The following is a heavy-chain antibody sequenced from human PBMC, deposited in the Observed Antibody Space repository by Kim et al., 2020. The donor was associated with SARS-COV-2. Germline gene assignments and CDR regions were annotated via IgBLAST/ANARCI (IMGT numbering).Heavy chain of an antibody. CDR3: ARDPQRGVYDY. V-gene: IGHV3-7*01. CDR2: EK. D-gene: IGHD2-8*01. J-gene: IGHJ4*02. Sequence: EKNQVDTVKGQFTNSRDKAKNTLYLQMNSLGGEDKAVYYCARDPQRGVYDYWGQGSLVTVSS.